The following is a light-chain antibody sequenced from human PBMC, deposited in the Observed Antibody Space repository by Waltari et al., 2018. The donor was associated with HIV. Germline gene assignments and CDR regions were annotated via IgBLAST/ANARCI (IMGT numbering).Light chain of an antibody. CDR2: DAN. CDR3: ASYTITSTLV. Sequence: QSALTQPASVSGSLGQSITISCIGTSSDIATYNYVSWYQHHPDKDPRLVIYDANIRPSWVPFRFSGSKSGNTASLTISGLQAEDEADYYCASYTITSTLVFGGGTKVTVL. V-gene: IGLV2-14*01. J-gene: IGLJ3*02. CDR1: SSDIATYNY.